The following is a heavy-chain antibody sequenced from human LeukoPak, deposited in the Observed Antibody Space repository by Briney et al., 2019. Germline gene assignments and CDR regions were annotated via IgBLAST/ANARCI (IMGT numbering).Heavy chain of an antibody. D-gene: IGHD3-22*01. CDR3: AKGVTKYYYDSSGYRH. CDR1: GFTFSSYS. J-gene: IGHJ4*02. CDR2: MSISGGST. V-gene: IGHV3-23*01. Sequence: PGGSLRLSCAASGFTFSSYSMSWVRQAPGKGLEWVSTMSISGGSTYYTGSVKGRFTISRDISKNTLYLQMNSLRAEDTAVYYCAKGVTKYYYDSSGYRHWGRGTLVTVSS.